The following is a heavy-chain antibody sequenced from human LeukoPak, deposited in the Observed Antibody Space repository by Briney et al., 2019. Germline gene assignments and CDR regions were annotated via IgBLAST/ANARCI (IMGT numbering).Heavy chain of an antibody. D-gene: IGHD4-17*01. CDR3: ARAIDDGDYVGYYYYMDV. CDR1: GFTFSAYS. V-gene: IGHV3-21*01. Sequence: GGSLRLSCAASGFTFSAYSMNWVRQAPGKGLEWVSSISSSSSYIYYADSVKGRFTISRDNAKNSLYLQMNSLRAEDTAVYYCARAIDDGDYVGYYYYMDVWGKGTTVTVSS. J-gene: IGHJ6*03. CDR2: ISSSSSYI.